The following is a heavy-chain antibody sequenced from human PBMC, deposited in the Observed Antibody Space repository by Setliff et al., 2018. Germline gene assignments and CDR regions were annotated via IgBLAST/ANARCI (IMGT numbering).Heavy chain of an antibody. V-gene: IGHV4-34*10. J-gene: IGHJ1*01. CDR1: GVSFSDYY. D-gene: IGHD3-10*01. Sequence: SETLSLTCTVYGVSFSDYYWGWVRQSPGKGLDWIGEINHSGTTNYDPSLEGRISISVDTSKRQFSMKLTSVTAADTAVYYCARVDFTMIQGVLGLWGQGTLVTVSS. CDR2: INHSGTT. CDR3: ARVDFTMIQGVLGL.